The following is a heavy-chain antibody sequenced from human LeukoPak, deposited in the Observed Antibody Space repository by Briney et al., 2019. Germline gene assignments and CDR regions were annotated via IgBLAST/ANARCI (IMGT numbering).Heavy chain of an antibody. CDR2: ISAYNGNT. Sequence: SVTVSCKASGYTFTSYGISWVRQAPGQGLEWMGWISAYNGNTNYAQKFQGRVTMTTDTSTSTANMELRSLRSDDTAVYYCAREPSGSGSDWDYWGQGTLVTVSS. CDR3: AREPSGSGSDWDY. J-gene: IGHJ4*02. D-gene: IGHD3-10*01. V-gene: IGHV1-18*01. CDR1: GYTFTSYG.